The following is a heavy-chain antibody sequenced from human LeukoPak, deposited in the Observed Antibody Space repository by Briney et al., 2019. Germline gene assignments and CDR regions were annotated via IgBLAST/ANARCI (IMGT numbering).Heavy chain of an antibody. Sequence: GASVTVSFTASAYTFTSYDINWVRQAPGQGLEWMGWLNPNSGNTGYAQKFQGRVTMTRNTSISTAYMELSSLRSEDTAVYYCARGAPGSYCSGGSCPYFDYWGQGTLISVPS. D-gene: IGHD2-15*01. CDR2: LNPNSGNT. J-gene: IGHJ4*02. CDR3: ARGAPGSYCSGGSCPYFDY. CDR1: AYTFTSYD. V-gene: IGHV1-8*01.